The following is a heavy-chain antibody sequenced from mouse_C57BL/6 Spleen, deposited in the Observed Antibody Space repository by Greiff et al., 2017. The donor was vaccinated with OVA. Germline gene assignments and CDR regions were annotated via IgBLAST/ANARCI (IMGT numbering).Heavy chain of an antibody. V-gene: IGHV10-1*01. J-gene: IGHJ4*01. Sequence: EVQLVESGGGLVQPKGSLKLSCAASGFSFNTYAMNWVRQAPGKGLEWVARIRSKSNNYATYYADSVKDRCTISRDDSESMLYLQMNNLKTEDTAMYYCVRHDDYLLYAMDYWGQGTSVTVSS. D-gene: IGHD2-4*01. CDR2: IRSKSNNYAT. CDR1: GFSFNTYA. CDR3: VRHDDYLLYAMDY.